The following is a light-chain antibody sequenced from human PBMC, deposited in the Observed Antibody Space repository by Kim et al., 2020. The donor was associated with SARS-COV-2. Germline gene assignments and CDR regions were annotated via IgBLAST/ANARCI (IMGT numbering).Light chain of an antibody. Sequence: EIVLTQSPVTLSLSPGERATLSCRASQSVNNNFLAWYQQKPGQAPRLLIFGASSRATGIPDRFSGSGSGTDFTLTISRLEPEDFAVFFCQQYGAPPLTFGQGTKVDIK. CDR1: QSVNNNF. CDR3: QQYGAPPLT. CDR2: GAS. J-gene: IGKJ1*01. V-gene: IGKV3-20*01.